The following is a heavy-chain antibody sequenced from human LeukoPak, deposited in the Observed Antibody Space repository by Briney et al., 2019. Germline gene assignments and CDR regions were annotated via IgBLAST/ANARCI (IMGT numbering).Heavy chain of an antibody. J-gene: IGHJ6*02. CDR3: AATVTTGYYYYGMDV. CDR2: IIPILGIA. V-gene: IGHV1-69*04. CDR1: GGTFSSYA. Sequence: GASVKVSCKASGGTFSSYAISWVRQAPGQGLEWMGRIIPILGIANYAQKFQGRVTITADKSTSTAYMELSSLRSEDTAVYYCAATVTTGYYYYGMDVWGQGTTVTVSS. D-gene: IGHD4-17*01.